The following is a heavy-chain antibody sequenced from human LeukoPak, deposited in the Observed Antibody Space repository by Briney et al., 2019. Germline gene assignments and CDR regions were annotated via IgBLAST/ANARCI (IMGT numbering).Heavy chain of an antibody. CDR3: ARAAMVRGVITESNWFDP. V-gene: IGHV1-46*01. J-gene: IGHJ5*02. CDR1: GYTFTSYY. D-gene: IGHD3-10*01. CDR2: INPSGGST. Sequence: VASVKVSCKASGYTFTSYYMHWVRQAPGQGLEWMGIINPSGGSTSYAQKFQGRVTMTRDTSTSTVYMELSSLRSEDTAVYYCARAAMVRGVITESNWFDPWGQGTLVTVSS.